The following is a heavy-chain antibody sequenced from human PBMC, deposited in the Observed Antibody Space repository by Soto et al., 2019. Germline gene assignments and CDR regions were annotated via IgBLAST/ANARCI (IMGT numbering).Heavy chain of an antibody. CDR3: ASSRYSYGYVDY. Sequence: GWSLSLSCAASGFTVSSNYMSWVRQAPGKGLEWVSVIYSGGSTYYADSVKGRFTISRDNSKNTLYLQMNSLRAEDTAVYYCASSRYSYGYVDYWGQGTLVTVSS. CDR1: GFTVSSNY. D-gene: IGHD5-18*01. J-gene: IGHJ4*02. V-gene: IGHV3-53*01. CDR2: IYSGGST.